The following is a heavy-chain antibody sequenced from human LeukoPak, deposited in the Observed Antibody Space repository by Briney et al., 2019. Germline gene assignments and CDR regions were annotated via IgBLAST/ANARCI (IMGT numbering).Heavy chain of an antibody. Sequence: GGSLRLSCKASGLRFSRGGMHWIRQAPGKGLEWLAFIQYDESSKYYADSVKGRFTISRDNAKNSLYLQMNSLRAEDTAVYYCARDLMGIAYRGAFYYWGQGTLVTVSS. CDR1: GLRFSRGG. J-gene: IGHJ4*02. V-gene: IGHV3-30*02. CDR3: ARDLMGIAYRGAFYY. CDR2: IQYDESSK. D-gene: IGHD6-13*01.